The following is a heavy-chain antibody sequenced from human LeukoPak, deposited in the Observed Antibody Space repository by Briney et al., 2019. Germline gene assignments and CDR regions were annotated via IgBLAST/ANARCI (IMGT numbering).Heavy chain of an antibody. V-gene: IGHV1-2*02. CDR1: GYTFTGYY. CDR2: INPNSGGT. Sequence: ASVKVSCKASGYTFTGYYMHWVRQAPGQGLEWMGWINPNSGGTNYAQKFQGRVTMTRDTSISTAYMELSRLRSDDTAVYYCARTTGTTFYSTGSYRHKYYFDYWGQGTLVTVSS. CDR3: ARTTGTTFYSTGSYRHKYYFDY. D-gene: IGHD1-1*01. J-gene: IGHJ4*02.